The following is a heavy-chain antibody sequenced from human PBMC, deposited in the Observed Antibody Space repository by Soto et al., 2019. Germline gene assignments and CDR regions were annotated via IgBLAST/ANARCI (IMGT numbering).Heavy chain of an antibody. D-gene: IGHD3-22*01. CDR1: GYTFTSYA. CDR2: INAGNGNT. V-gene: IGHV1-3*01. CDR3: SRTPRHSDDSSVYSWLDP. Sequence: ASVKVSCKASGYTFTSYAIHWVRQAPGQRLEWMGWINAGNGNTNYSQKFQGRVTMTRDTSASTAYMEVSSLRSEDTDVYYWSRTPRHSDDSSVYSWLDPWGQGTVVTASS. J-gene: IGHJ5*02.